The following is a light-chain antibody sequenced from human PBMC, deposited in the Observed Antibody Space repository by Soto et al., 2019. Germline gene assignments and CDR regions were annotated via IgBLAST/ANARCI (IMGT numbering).Light chain of an antibody. Sequence: QSALTQPASVSGSPGQSITISCTGTSSDIGSYNFVSWYQQHPDKAPKLMIFEVSNRPSGVSNRFSGSKSGNTASLTISGLQAEDEDDYYCSSCTSSSTYTYVFGTGTKVTVL. J-gene: IGLJ1*01. CDR1: SSDIGSYNF. V-gene: IGLV2-14*01. CDR2: EVS. CDR3: SSCTSSSTYTYV.